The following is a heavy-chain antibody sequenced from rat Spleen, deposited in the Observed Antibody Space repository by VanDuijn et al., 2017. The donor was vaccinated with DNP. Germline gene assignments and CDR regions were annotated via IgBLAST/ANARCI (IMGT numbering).Heavy chain of an antibody. D-gene: IGHD1-10*01. CDR2: IIYDGTGT. Sequence: EVQLVESGGGLVQPGRSLKLSCAVSGITFSDHNMAWVRQAPKKGLEWVATIIYDGTGTYYPDSVKGRFTISRDNAENTLYLQMDSLRSEDTATYYCAKDGTTTYNWFAYWGQGTLVTVSS. V-gene: IGHV5-7*01. CDR3: AKDGTTTYNWFAY. CDR1: GITFSDHN. J-gene: IGHJ3*01.